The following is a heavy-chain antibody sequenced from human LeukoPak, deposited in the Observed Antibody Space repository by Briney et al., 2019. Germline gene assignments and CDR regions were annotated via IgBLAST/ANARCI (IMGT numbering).Heavy chain of an antibody. J-gene: IGHJ3*01. CDR3: ASSDYYDSSGS. V-gene: IGHV3-23*01. D-gene: IGHD3-22*01. CDR2: IGGSGSST. Sequence: GGSLRLSCAASGFTFSSYSMNWVRQAPGKGPEWVSAIGGSGSSTYYADSVKGRFTISRDNSKNTLYLQMNSLRAEDTAVYYCASSDYYDSSGSWGQGTMVTVSS. CDR1: GFTFSSYS.